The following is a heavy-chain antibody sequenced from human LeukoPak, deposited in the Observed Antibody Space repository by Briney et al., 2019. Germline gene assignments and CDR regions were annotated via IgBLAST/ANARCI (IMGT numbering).Heavy chain of an antibody. CDR1: GFTFSTCS. CDR3: ATNLIGAGAYFQQ. D-gene: IGHD2/OR15-2a*01. CDR2: ISSSGVTI. J-gene: IGHJ1*01. V-gene: IGHV3-48*04. Sequence: AGGSLTLSCAASGFTFSTCSMNWVRQAPGKGLEWVSYISSSGVTIYYADSVKGRFTSSRDNAKNSGYLEMNSLGAEDTAVYYCATNLIGAGAYFQQWGQGTLVTVSS.